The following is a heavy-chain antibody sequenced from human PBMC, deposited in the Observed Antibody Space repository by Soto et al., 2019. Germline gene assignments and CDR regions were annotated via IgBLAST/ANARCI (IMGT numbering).Heavy chain of an antibody. Sequence: QVQLVESGGGVVQPGRSLRLSCAASGFTFSSYAMHWVRQAPGKGLEWVAVISYDGSNKYYADSVKGRFTISRDNSKNKRYLQMNSLRAEDTAVYYCARGRDKIEVVTAQDYWGQGTLVTV. CDR2: ISYDGSNK. CDR3: ARGRDKIEVVTAQDY. V-gene: IGHV3-30-3*01. J-gene: IGHJ4*02. D-gene: IGHD2-21*02. CDR1: GFTFSSYA.